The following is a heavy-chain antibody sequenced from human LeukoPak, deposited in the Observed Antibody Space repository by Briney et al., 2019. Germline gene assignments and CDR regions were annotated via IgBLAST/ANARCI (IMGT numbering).Heavy chain of an antibody. CDR3: AKDRDYGYFDY. D-gene: IGHD4-17*01. J-gene: IGHJ4*02. CDR1: GFTFSSYA. CDR2: ISYDGSNK. Sequence: GRSLRLSCAASGFTFSSYAMHWVRQAPGKGLEWVAVISYDGSNKYYADSVKGRFTISRDNSKNTLYLQMNSLRAEDTAIYYCAKDRDYGYFDYWGQGTLVAVSS. V-gene: IGHV3-30*04.